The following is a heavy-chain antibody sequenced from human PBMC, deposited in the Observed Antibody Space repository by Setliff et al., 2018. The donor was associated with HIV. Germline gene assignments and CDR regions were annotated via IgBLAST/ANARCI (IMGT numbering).Heavy chain of an antibody. J-gene: IGHJ6*02. CDR3: ARHLTYDTIPSLTAYGLDV. Sequence: PSETLSLTCTVSGGSISSGSDYWSWIRQPAGKGLEWIGQIHISGTANYNPSLKSRVTISIDTSKHQFSLKLRSVTAADTAVYYCARHLTYDTIPSLTAYGLDVWGQGTTVTVSS. V-gene: IGHV4-61*09. D-gene: IGHD3-22*01. CDR1: GGSISSGSDY. CDR2: IHISGTA.